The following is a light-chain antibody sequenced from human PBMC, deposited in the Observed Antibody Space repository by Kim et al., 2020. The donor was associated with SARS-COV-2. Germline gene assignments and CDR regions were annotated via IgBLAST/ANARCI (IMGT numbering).Light chain of an antibody. CDR3: QAWDSSTAV. V-gene: IGLV3-1*01. CDR1: KLGDKY. Sequence: SVSPGQTASITCSGDKLGDKYASWYQQKPGQSPVLVIHQDTKRPSGIPERFSGSNARNTATLTISGTQAMDEADYYCQAWDSSTAVFGGGTKLTVL. J-gene: IGLJ3*02. CDR2: QDT.